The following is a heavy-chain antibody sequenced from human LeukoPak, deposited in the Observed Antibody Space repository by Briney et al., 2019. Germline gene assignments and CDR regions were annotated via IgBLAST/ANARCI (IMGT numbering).Heavy chain of an antibody. V-gene: IGHV4-59*01. Sequence: SETLSLTCNVSGASISGYYWSWIRQPPGKGLEWIGYIYNTGNTNYNPSLKSRVTISVDTSKNQFSLKLSSVTAADTAVYYCARGAPYFDYWGQGTLVTVSS. CDR1: GASISGYY. CDR2: IYNTGNT. CDR3: ARGAPYFDY. J-gene: IGHJ4*02.